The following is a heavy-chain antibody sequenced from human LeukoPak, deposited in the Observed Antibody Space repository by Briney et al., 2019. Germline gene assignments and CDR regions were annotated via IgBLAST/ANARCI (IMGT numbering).Heavy chain of an antibody. V-gene: IGHV3-21*01. CDR1: GFTFSSFS. D-gene: IGHD2-2*01. CDR2: ISGSSSYI. J-gene: IGHJ4*02. CDR3: ARDHQLLIDY. Sequence: RTGGSLRLSCAASGFTFSSFSMNWVRQAPGKGLEWVSSISGSSSYIYYADSVKGRFTISRDNAENSLFLQMNSLRAEDTAVYYCARDHQLLIDYWGQGTLVTVSS.